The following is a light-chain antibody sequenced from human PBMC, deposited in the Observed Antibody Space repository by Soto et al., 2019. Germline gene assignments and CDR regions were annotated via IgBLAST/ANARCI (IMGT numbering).Light chain of an antibody. CDR2: GAS. CDR1: QSVSSN. V-gene: IGKV3-20*01. CDR3: QQYGSSGT. Sequence: ETVMTQSPGTLSVSPGERATLSCRASQSVSSNLAWHQQKPGQAPRLLIYGASNRATGIPDRFSGSGSGTDFTLTISRLEPEDFAVYYCQQYGSSGTFGQGTKVDI. J-gene: IGKJ1*01.